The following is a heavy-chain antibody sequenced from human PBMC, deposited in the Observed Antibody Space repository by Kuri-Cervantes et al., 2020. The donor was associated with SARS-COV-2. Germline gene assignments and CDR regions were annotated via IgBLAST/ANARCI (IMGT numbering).Heavy chain of an antibody. J-gene: IGHJ4*02. V-gene: IGHV3-7*01. CDR3: ASSGNWNDDFDY. CDR2: IKQDGSEK. Sequence: GESLKISCAASGFTVSSNYMSWVRQAPGKGLEWVANIKQDGSEKYYVDSVKGRFTISRDNAKNSLYLQMNSLRAEDTAIYYCASSGNWNDDFDYWGQGTLVTVSS. CDR1: GFTVSSNY. D-gene: IGHD1-1*01.